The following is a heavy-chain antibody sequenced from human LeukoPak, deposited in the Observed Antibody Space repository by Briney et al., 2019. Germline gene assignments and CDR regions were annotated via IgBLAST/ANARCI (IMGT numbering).Heavy chain of an antibody. CDR3: ARKRIMDYDFWSGYSSTNDPFDY. Sequence: GGSLRLSCAASGFTFSSYWMPWVRHAPGKGLVWVSRINSDGSSTIYADSVKGRFTISRDNAKNTLYLQMNSLRAEDTAVYYCARKRIMDYDFWSGYSSTNDPFDYWGQGTLVTVSS. D-gene: IGHD3-3*01. V-gene: IGHV3-74*01. J-gene: IGHJ4*02. CDR2: INSDGSST. CDR1: GFTFSSYW.